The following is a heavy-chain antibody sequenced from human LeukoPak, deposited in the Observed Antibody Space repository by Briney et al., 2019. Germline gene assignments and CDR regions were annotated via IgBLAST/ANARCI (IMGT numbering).Heavy chain of an antibody. CDR2: IYTSGST. J-gene: IGHJ3*02. CDR1: SGSISSGSYY. Sequence: TSETLSLTCTVSSGSISSGSYYWSWIRQPAGKGLEWIGRIYTSGSTNYNPSLKSRVTISVDTSKNQFSLKLSSVTAADTAVYYCARSRGYSYGPRQAFDIWGQGTMVTVSS. CDR3: ARSRGYSYGPRQAFDI. D-gene: IGHD5-18*01. V-gene: IGHV4-61*02.